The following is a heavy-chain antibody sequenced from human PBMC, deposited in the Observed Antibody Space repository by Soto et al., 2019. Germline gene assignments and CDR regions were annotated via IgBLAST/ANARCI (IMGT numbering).Heavy chain of an antibody. CDR3: ASGPYYDFWSGYLSY. CDR1: GGSFSGYY. V-gene: IGHV4-34*01. D-gene: IGHD3-3*01. CDR2: INHSGST. J-gene: IGHJ4*02. Sequence: SETLSLTCAVYGGSFSGYYWSWIRQPPGKGLEWIGEINHSGSTNYNPSLKSRVTISVDTSKNQFSLKLSSVTAADTAVYYCASGPYYDFWSGYLSYWGQGSLVTSPQ.